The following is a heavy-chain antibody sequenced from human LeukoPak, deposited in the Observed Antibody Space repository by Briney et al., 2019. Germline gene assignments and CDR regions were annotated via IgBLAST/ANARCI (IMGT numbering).Heavy chain of an antibody. CDR1: GDSVSSNSAA. Sequence: SQTLSLTCAISGDSVSSNSAAWNWIRQSPSRGLEWLGRTYYRSKWYNDYAVSVKSRITINPDTSKNQFSLQLNSVTPEDTAVYDCARESGNLGSSWLEYYFDYWGQGTLVTVSS. D-gene: IGHD6-13*01. CDR3: ARESGNLGSSWLEYYFDY. CDR2: TYYRSKWYN. V-gene: IGHV6-1*01. J-gene: IGHJ4*02.